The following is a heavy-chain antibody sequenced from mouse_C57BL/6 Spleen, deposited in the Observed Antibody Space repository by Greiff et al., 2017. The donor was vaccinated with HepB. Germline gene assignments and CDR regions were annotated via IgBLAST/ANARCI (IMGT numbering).Heavy chain of an antibody. CDR3: TRDRATADFAY. D-gene: IGHD3-1*01. CDR2: ISSGGDYI. J-gene: IGHJ3*01. V-gene: IGHV5-9-1*02. CDR1: GFTFSSYA. Sequence: EVQGVESGEGLVKPGGSLKLSCAASGFTFSSYAMSWVRQTPEKRLEWVAYISSGGDYIYYADTVKGRFTISRDNARNTLYLQMSSLKSEDTAMYYCTRDRATADFAYWGQGTLVTVSA.